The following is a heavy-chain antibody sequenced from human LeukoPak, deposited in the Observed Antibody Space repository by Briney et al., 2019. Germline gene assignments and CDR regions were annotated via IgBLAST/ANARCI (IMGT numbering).Heavy chain of an antibody. Sequence: GGSLRLSCAASGFTFSSYWMHWVRQAPGKGLVWVSRIDSDGTGTICADSVRGRFTISRHNSKNTVYLQMNSLRAEDTAVYYCARVRGQYFFDYWGQGILVTVSS. J-gene: IGHJ4*02. CDR3: ARVRGQYFFDY. D-gene: IGHD3-16*01. CDR2: IDSDGTGT. CDR1: GFTFSSYW. V-gene: IGHV3-74*01.